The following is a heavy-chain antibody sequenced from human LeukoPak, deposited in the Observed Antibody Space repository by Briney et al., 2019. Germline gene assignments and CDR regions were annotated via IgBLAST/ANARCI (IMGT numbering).Heavy chain of an antibody. Sequence: GGSLRLSCAASGFTFSSFAMSWVRQAPGKGLEWVSTISDSGGGTYYADSVKGRFTISRDNSKNTLYPQMNSLRAEDTAVYYCAKDVTWTYYFDYWGQGTLVTVSS. J-gene: IGHJ4*02. D-gene: IGHD3/OR15-3a*01. CDR2: ISDSGGGT. CDR1: GFTFSSFA. CDR3: AKDVTWTYYFDY. V-gene: IGHV3-23*01.